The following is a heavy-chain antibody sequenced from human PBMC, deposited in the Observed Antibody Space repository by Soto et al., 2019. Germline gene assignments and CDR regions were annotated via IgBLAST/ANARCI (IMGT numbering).Heavy chain of an antibody. D-gene: IGHD1-26*01. V-gene: IGHV3-72*01. J-gene: IGHJ4*01. CDR2: IRNKANSYST. CDR1: GFTFSDHY. Sequence: GGSLRLSCAASGFTFSDHYMEWVRQAPGKGLEWVGRIRNKANSYSTEYAASVKGRFTISRDDSMNSLYLQMNSLKTEVTAVFYCARYSGSYSRGLDYWGHGTLVTVPS. CDR3: ARYSGSYSRGLDY.